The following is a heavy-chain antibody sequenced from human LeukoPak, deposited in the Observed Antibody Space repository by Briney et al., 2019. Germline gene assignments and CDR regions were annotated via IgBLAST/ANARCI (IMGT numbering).Heavy chain of an antibody. CDR3: ASPKTYYYDSSGYYSFDY. D-gene: IGHD3-22*01. Sequence: NPSQTLSLTCTVSGGSISSGGYYWSWIRQHPGKGLEWIGSIYYSGSTYYNPSLKSRVTISVDTSKNQFSLKLSSVTAADTAVYYCASPKTYYYDSSGYYSFDYWGQGTLVTVSS. J-gene: IGHJ4*02. V-gene: IGHV4-39*01. CDR2: IYYSGST. CDR1: GGSISSGGYY.